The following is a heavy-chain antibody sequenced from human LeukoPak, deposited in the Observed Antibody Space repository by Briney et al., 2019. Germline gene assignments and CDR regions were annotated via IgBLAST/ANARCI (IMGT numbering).Heavy chain of an antibody. V-gene: IGHV4-34*01. CDR3: ARGRSEGRFVYSRPLYYMDV. CDR1: GGSFSGYY. Sequence: SETLSLTCAVYGGSFSGYYWSWIRQPPGKGLEWIGEINHSGSTNYNPSLKSRVTMSVDTSKNQFSLKLSSVTAADTAVYYCARGRSEGRFVYSRPLYYMDVWGKGTTVTVSS. CDR2: INHSGST. J-gene: IGHJ6*03. D-gene: IGHD6-13*01.